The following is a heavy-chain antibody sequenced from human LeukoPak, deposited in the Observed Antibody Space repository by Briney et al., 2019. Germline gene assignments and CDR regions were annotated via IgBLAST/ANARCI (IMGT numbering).Heavy chain of an antibody. V-gene: IGHV3-7*02. CDR2: IKEDGSEK. D-gene: IGHD3-16*01. Sequence: GGSLRLSCAASGFTFSSYWMSWVRQAPGKGLEWVANIKEDGSEKYYVDSVKGRLTISRDTAKSSLYLQMNSLRAEDTAVYYCARGLRYYYYGMDVWGQGTTVTVSS. CDR1: GFTFSSYW. CDR3: ARGLRYYYYGMDV. J-gene: IGHJ6*02.